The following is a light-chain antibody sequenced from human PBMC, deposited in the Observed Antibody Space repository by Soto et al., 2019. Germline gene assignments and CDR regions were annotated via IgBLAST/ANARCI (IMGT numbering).Light chain of an antibody. CDR1: NSNIGAGYD. CDR2: GNS. V-gene: IGLV1-40*01. J-gene: IGLJ3*02. CDR3: QYYDSSLSGWV. Sequence: QSVLTQPPSVSGAPGQRVTISCTGYNSNIGAGYDVHWYQQLPGTAPKLIIYGNSNRPSGVPDRFSASKSGTSASLAITGLQAEDEADYYCQYYDSSLSGWVFGGGTKLTVL.